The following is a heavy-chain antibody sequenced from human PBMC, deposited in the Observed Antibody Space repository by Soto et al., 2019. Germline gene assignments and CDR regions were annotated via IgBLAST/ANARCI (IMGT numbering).Heavy chain of an antibody. J-gene: IGHJ4*02. CDR2: INPGSGDT. CDR3: ARGYNSGLSIQPYYFDL. Sequence: GASVKVSCKASGYTFTGYYLHWLRQAPGQGLEWMGWINPGSGDTNYAQNFQDRVTMIRDTSTSTAYLELSRLRSDDTAMYYCARGYNSGLSIQPYYFDLWGQGTLVTVSS. V-gene: IGHV1-2*02. CDR1: GYTFTGYY. D-gene: IGHD6-19*01.